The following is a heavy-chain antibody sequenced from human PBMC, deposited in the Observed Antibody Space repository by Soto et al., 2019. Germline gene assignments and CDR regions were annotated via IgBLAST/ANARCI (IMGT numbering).Heavy chain of an antibody. J-gene: IGHJ4*02. V-gene: IGHV3-74*01. Sequence: GGSLRLSCATSGFTFSSYPIHWVRQAPGKGPVWVSRITEDGSGTTYADSVKGRFTVTRDNAKNTMYLQMSGLGAEDTAVYHCVRGTNGWRGMDYWGQGTLVTVYS. CDR3: VRGTNGWRGMDY. CDR1: GFTFSSYP. CDR2: ITEDGSGT. D-gene: IGHD2-8*01.